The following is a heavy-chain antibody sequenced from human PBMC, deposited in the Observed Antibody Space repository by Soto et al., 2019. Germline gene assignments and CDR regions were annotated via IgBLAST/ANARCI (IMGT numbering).Heavy chain of an antibody. CDR3: APDRPHSAFDT. V-gene: IGHV3-74*03. J-gene: IGHJ5*02. CDR1: GFSLGNFW. D-gene: IGHD5-18*01. CDR2: INNDGSDT. Sequence: PGGSLRLSCAASGFSLGNFWMHWVRQAPGKGLVWVSFINNDGSDTTYADSVKGRFTISRDNAKNTLYLQMNSLRAEDTAVYYCAPDRPHSAFDTWGQGTLVTVSS.